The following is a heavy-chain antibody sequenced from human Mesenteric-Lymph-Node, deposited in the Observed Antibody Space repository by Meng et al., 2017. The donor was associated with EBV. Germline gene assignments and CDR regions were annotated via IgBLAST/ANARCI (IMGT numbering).Heavy chain of an antibody. D-gene: IGHD2-21*01. CDR1: GGTFGSYA. Sequence: LVQSGVGGKRPGVSVQVSCKAAGGTFGSYAISWVRQAPGQGLEWMGGTIPILGSTNYAQRFRDRVFITADESTSTAYMEVSSLRYEDTAVYYCARGGVDCGGDCSYQFDYWGQGSLVTVSS. CDR2: TIPILGST. CDR3: ARGGVDCGGDCSYQFDY. V-gene: IGHV1-69*01. J-gene: IGHJ4*02.